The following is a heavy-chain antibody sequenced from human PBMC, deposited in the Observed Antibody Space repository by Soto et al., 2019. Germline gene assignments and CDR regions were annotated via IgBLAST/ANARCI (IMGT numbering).Heavy chain of an antibody. CDR3: ARDGGPNTPDY. J-gene: IGHJ4*02. D-gene: IGHD2-2*02. CDR1: GFTFSNYW. V-gene: IGHV3-7*01. CDR2: MNQDGSQI. Sequence: GGSLRLSCAVSGFTFSNYWMTWVRQAPGKGLEWVAYMNQDGSQIYYVDSLRGRFTISRDNAKNSLYLQMNSLRVDDTAVYYCARDGGPNTPDYWGQGTLVTVSS.